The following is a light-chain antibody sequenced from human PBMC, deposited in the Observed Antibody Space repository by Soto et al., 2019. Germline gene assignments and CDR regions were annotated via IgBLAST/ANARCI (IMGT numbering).Light chain of an antibody. Sequence: DIQMTQSPSSLSASVGDRVTITYRASQSISSWLAWYQQKPGKAPKLLIFDAFSLESGVPSRFSGSRSGTEFTLTISSLQPDDYATYYCQQYNSYSPLPFGGGTKVAIK. V-gene: IGKV1-5*01. J-gene: IGKJ4*01. CDR1: QSISSW. CDR2: DAF. CDR3: QQYNSYSPLP.